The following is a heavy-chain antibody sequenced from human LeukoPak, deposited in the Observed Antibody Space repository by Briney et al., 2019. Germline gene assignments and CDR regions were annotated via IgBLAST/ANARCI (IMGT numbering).Heavy chain of an antibody. V-gene: IGHV3-11*01. CDR3: ARGARGSGRDFDY. D-gene: IGHD1-26*01. Sequence: GGSLRLSCAASGFSFSDFYMSWIRQAPGMGLEWISYIGTRSNPIYYADSVKGRFTISRDDAKNPLYLQMNSLRDEDTAVYFCARGARGSGRDFDYWGQGILVTVSS. CDR2: IGTRSNPI. J-gene: IGHJ4*02. CDR1: GFSFSDFY.